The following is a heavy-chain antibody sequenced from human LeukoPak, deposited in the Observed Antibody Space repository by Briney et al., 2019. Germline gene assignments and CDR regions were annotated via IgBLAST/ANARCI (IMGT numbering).Heavy chain of an antibody. J-gene: IGHJ6*02. V-gene: IGHV1-2*02. Sequence: ASVKVSCKASGYTFTGYYMHRVRQAPGQGLEWMGWINPNSGGTNYAQKFQGRVTMTRDTSISTAYMELSRLRSDDTAVYYCARKLDDTGYGSGSFHYYYGMDVWGQGTTVTVSS. CDR2: INPNSGGT. CDR3: ARKLDDTGYGSGSFHYYYGMDV. D-gene: IGHD3-10*01. CDR1: GYTFTGYY.